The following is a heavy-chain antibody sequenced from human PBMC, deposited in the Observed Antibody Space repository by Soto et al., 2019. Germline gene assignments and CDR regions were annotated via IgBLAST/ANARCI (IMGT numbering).Heavy chain of an antibody. CDR2: ISVYNGDT. CDR3: ARVYCGGDCFSGGDFDY. V-gene: IGHV1-18*01. CDR1: GYTFTTYG. Sequence: QVQLVQSGTEVKKAGSAVKVSCKTSGYTFTTYGISWIRQAPGQGLECIAWISVYNGDTNYAQNVQARVTMTTDTLTTTAYLELRSLRSVDTAVYYCARVYCGGDCFSGGDFDYWGQGTLVTVS. D-gene: IGHD2-21*01. J-gene: IGHJ4*02.